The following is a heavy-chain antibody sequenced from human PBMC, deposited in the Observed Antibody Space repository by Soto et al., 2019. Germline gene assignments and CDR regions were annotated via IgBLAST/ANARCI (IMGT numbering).Heavy chain of an antibody. CDR1: GFTFSSYA. CDR3: VKVEDYDFWSGYSPYYYGMDV. Sequence: GGSLRLSCSASGFTFSSYAMHWVRQAPGKGLEYVSAISSNGGSTYYADSVKGRFTISRDNSKNTLYLQMSSLRAEDTAVYYCVKVEDYDFWSGYSPYYYGMDVWGQGTTVTVSS. D-gene: IGHD3-3*01. CDR2: ISSNGGST. J-gene: IGHJ6*02. V-gene: IGHV3-64D*08.